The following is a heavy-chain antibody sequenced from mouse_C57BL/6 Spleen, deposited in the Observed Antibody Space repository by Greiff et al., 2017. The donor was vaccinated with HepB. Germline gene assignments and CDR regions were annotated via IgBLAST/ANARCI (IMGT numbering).Heavy chain of an antibody. J-gene: IGHJ4*01. D-gene: IGHD1-1*01. CDR3: AFNYYGSSHAMDY. V-gene: IGHV5-17*01. CDR2: ISSGSSTI. Sequence: EVNVVESGGGLVKPGGSLKLSCAASGFTFSDYGMHWVRQAPEKGLEWVAYISSGSSTIYYADTVKGRFTISRDNAKNTLFLQMTSLRSEDTAMYYCAFNYYGSSHAMDYWGQGTSVTVSS. CDR1: GFTFSDYG.